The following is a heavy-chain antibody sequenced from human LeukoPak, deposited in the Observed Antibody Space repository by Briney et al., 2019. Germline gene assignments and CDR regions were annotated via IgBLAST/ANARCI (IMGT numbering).Heavy chain of an antibody. CDR3: ARDNAPAGGGLDY. CDR2: IYTGGLT. J-gene: IGHJ4*02. CDR1: GFTVSSNH. Sequence: GGSLRLSCAASGFTVSSNHMAWVRQAPGKGLEWVSEIYTGGLTFYADSVTGRFTISRDNSKNTVYLQMNSLGVEDTARYYCARDNAPAGGGLDYWGQGTLVTVSS. D-gene: IGHD2-2*01. V-gene: IGHV3-53*01.